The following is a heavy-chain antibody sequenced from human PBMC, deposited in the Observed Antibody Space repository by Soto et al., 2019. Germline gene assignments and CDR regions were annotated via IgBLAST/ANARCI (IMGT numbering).Heavy chain of an antibody. CDR1: GFTVSSHY. V-gene: IGHV3-53*01. J-gene: IGHJ6*02. CDR2: INSGGST. CDR3: AREVFCSSSSCQVRYGMDG. Sequence: GGSLRLSCAPSGFTVSSHYMSWVRQAPGKGLEWVSVINSGGSTYYADSVKGRFTISRDHSRNTLYLQMNSLRVEDTAVYYCAREVFCSSSSCQVRYGMDGWGQGTTVTVSS. D-gene: IGHD2-2*01.